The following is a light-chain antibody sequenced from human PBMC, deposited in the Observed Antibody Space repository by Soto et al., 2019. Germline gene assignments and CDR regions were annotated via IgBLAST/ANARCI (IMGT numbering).Light chain of an antibody. Sequence: EIVLTQSPGTLSLSPGQRATLSCRASQSVSSSSLAWYQQKPGQAPRLLIYGASSRATGIPDMVSGSGSWTDFTLTISRLQPEDFAVYYCQQYGSSPYFGGGTKVEIK. CDR3: QQYGSSPY. CDR2: GAS. J-gene: IGKJ4*01. CDR1: QSVSSSS. V-gene: IGKV3-20*01.